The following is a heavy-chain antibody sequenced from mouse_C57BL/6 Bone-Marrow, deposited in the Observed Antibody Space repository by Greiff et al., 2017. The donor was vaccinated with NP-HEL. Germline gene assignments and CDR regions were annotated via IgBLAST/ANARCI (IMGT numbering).Heavy chain of an antibody. CDR3: ASHYYYGSNAWFAY. V-gene: IGHV5-6*01. Sequence: EVQGVESGGDLVKPGGSLKLSCAASGFTFSSYGMSWVRQTPDKRLEWVATISSGGSYTYYPDSVKGRFTISRDNAKNTLYLQMSSLKSEDTAMYYCASHYYYGSNAWFAYWGQGTLVTVSA. CDR1: GFTFSSYG. J-gene: IGHJ3*01. D-gene: IGHD1-1*01. CDR2: ISSGGSYT.